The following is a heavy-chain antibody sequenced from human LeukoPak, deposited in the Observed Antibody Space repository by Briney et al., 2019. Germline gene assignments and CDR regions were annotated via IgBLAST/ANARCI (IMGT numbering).Heavy chain of an antibody. V-gene: IGHV1-2*02. J-gene: IGHJ4*02. Sequence: ASVKVSCKASGYTFTGYYMHWVRQAPGQGLEWMGWINPNSGGTNYAQKFQGRVTMTRDTSISTAYMELSRLRSDDTAVYYCARDGPLIVGAEAGTADYWGQGTLVTVSS. CDR3: ARDGPLIVGAEAGTADY. CDR2: INPNSGGT. CDR1: GYTFTGYY. D-gene: IGHD1-26*01.